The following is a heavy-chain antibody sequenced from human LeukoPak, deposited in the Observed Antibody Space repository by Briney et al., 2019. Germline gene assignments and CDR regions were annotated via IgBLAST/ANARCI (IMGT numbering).Heavy chain of an antibody. CDR1: GFPFSSFG. CDR3: AKVTRGGYGMDV. CDR2: ISDSSSLT. J-gene: IGHJ6*02. V-gene: IGHV3-48*02. Sequence: GGSLRLSCAASGFPFSSFGMNWVRQAPGKGLEWVSYISDSSSLTYYADSVKGRFTISRDNAKNSLSLQLNSLRDEDTAVYFCAKVTRGGYGMDVWGQGTTVTVSS. D-gene: IGHD3-10*01.